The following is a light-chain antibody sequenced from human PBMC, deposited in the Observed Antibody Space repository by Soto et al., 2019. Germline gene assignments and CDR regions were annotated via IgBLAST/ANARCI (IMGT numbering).Light chain of an antibody. CDR2: EVN. Sequence: QSALTQPPSASGSTGQSVTISCTRTSSDVGGYNYVSWYQQHPGKVPKLMVYEVNKRPSGVPDRFSGSKSGNTASLTVSGLQAEDEADYYCTSYAGGNNVFGTGTKLTVL. CDR1: SSDVGGYNY. J-gene: IGLJ1*01. CDR3: TSYAGGNNV. V-gene: IGLV2-8*01.